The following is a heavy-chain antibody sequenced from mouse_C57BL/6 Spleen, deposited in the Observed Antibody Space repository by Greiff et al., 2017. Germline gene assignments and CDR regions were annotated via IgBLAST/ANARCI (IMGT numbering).Heavy chain of an antibody. Sequence: VQLQESGAELARPGASVKMSCKASGYTFTSYSMHWVKQRPGQGLEWIGDIYPSSGYTNYNQKFKGKATLTADTSSSTAYMQLSSLTSEDSAVYNWARETGTCFDYWGKGTTLTVSS. CDR1: GYTFTSYS. V-gene: IGHV1-4*01. D-gene: IGHD4-1*01. CDR2: IYPSSGYT. J-gene: IGHJ2*01. CDR3: ARETGTCFDY.